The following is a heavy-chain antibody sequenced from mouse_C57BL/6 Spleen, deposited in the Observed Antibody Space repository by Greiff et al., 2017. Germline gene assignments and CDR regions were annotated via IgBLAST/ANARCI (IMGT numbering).Heavy chain of an antibody. J-gene: IGHJ3*01. D-gene: IGHD2-3*01. Sequence: VQLKESGPGLVTPSQSLSLTCSVTGYSITSGYYWNWIRQFPGNKLEWSGYISYDGSNNYNPSLRNRISITRDTPKNQFFLKLNAVTTEDTATYYCARDDGYYDFAYWGQGTLVTVSA. CDR3: ARDDGYYDFAY. CDR2: ISYDGSN. V-gene: IGHV3-6*01. CDR1: GYSITSGYY.